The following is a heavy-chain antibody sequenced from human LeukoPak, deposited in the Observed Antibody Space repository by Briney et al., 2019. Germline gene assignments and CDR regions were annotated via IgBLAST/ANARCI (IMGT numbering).Heavy chain of an antibody. CDR3: ARVGIWFGESTFDY. Sequence: GGSVKVSCKASGYTFPGYYMHWVRQAPGQGLEWMGWINPNSGGTNYAQKFQGRVTMTRDTSISTAYMELSRLRSDDTAVYYCARVGIWFGESTFDYWGQGTLVTVSS. J-gene: IGHJ4*02. V-gene: IGHV1-2*02. CDR1: GYTFPGYY. CDR2: INPNSGGT. D-gene: IGHD3-10*01.